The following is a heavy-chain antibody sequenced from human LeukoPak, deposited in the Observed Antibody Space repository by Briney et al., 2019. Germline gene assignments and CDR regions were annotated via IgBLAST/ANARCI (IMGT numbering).Heavy chain of an antibody. CDR1: GFTFTGYS. CDR2: ISGGGGST. D-gene: IGHD1-26*01. Sequence: GGSLRLSCAASGFTFTGYSMNWVRQAPGKGLEWVSTISGGGGSTYYADSVKGRFTISRDNSKNTLYLQVNSLRAEDTAVYYCAKGGKWDVTPFDYWGQGTLVTVSS. CDR3: AKGGKWDVTPFDY. V-gene: IGHV3-23*01. J-gene: IGHJ4*02.